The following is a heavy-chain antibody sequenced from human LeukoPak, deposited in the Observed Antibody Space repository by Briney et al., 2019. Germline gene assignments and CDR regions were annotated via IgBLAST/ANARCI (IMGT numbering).Heavy chain of an antibody. D-gene: IGHD6-13*01. CDR1: GYTFTGYY. V-gene: IGHV1-2*02. CDR3: ARGSGSSWYYYYYYMDV. Sequence: ASVKVSCKASGYTFTGYYMHWVRQAPGQGLEWMGWINPNSGGTNYAQKFQGRVTMTRDTSISTAYMELSRLRSDDTTVYYCARGSGSSWYYYYYYMDVWGKGTTVTISS. J-gene: IGHJ6*03. CDR2: INPNSGGT.